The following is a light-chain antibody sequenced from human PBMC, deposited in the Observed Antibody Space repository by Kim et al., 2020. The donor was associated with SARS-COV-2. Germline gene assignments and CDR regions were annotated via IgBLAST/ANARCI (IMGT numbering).Light chain of an antibody. Sequence: GQSLTISCTGTSSTVGNYDFVSWYQHHPGKAPKLIIYEGTKRPPGVSNRFSGSKSGNTASLTISGLQAEDEADYFCFSYAGTATYVFGAGTKVTVL. J-gene: IGLJ1*01. CDR2: EGT. CDR1: SSTVGNYDF. CDR3: FSYAGTATYV. V-gene: IGLV2-23*01.